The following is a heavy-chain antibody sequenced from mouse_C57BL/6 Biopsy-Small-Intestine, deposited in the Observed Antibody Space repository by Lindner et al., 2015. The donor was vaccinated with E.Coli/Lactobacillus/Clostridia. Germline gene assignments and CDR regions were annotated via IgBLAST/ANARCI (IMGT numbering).Heavy chain of an antibody. CDR1: GYSFTGYN. Sequence: VQLQESGAELVKPGTSVKISCKASGYSFTGYNMNWVKQSHGKSLEWIGNINPYSGSSSYNQKFKGKATLTVDKSSSTAYMQPNSLTSEDSAVYYCARTSYYSYDGFAYWGQGTLVTVSA. D-gene: IGHD2-12*01. CDR3: ARTSYYSYDGFAY. J-gene: IGHJ3*01. CDR2: INPYSGSS. V-gene: IGHV1-39*01.